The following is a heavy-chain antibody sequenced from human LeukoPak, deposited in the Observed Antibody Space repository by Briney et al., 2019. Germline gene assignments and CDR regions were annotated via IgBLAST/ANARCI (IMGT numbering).Heavy chain of an antibody. CDR3: ARIPGGYYYAMDV. J-gene: IGHJ6*02. Sequence: GGSLRLSCAASGFTFSSYSMNWVRQAPGKGLEWVSYISSRSSNIYYADSVKGRSTISRDNAKNSLYLQMNSLRDEDTAVYYCARIPGGYYYAMDVWGQGTTVTVSS. D-gene: IGHD3-16*01. CDR1: GFTFSSYS. CDR2: ISSRSSNI. V-gene: IGHV3-48*02.